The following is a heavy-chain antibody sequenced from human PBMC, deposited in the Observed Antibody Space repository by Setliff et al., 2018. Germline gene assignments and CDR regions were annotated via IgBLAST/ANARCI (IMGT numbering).Heavy chain of an antibody. Sequence: GSLRLSCAASGFTFSGYWMTWVRQAPGKGLEWVAAINPAGSEKYYVNYLKGRFTISRDNAKNSLYLQMNSLRAEDTAVYYCASGYLQTNHRIDYWGQGTLVTVSS. CDR1: GFTFSGYW. D-gene: IGHD5-12*01. CDR3: ASGYLQTNHRIDY. J-gene: IGHJ4*02. V-gene: IGHV3-7*01. CDR2: INPAGSEK.